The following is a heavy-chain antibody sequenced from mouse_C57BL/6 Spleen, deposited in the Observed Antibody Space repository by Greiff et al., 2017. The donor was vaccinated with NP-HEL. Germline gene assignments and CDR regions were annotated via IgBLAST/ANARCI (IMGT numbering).Heavy chain of an antibody. J-gene: IGHJ2*01. D-gene: IGHD1-1*01. CDR3: TRRGSSLFDY. Sequence: VQLQESGAELVRPGASVTLSCKASGYTFTDYEMHWVKQTPVHGLEWIGAIDPETGGTAYNQKFKGKAILTADKSSSTAYMELRSLTSEDSAVYYCTRRGSSLFDYWGKGTTLTVAS. V-gene: IGHV1-15*01. CDR2: IDPETGGT. CDR1: GYTFTDYE.